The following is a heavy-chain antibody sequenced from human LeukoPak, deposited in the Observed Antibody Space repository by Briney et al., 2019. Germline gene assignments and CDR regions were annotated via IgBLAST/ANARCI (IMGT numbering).Heavy chain of an antibody. CDR3: ARQGSEIDY. CDR2: ISSSGDTI. CDR1: GFTLSHYY. Sequence: PGGSLRLSCAASGFTLSHYYMTWIRQAPGKELEWLSCISSSGDTIYYADSVKGRFTVSRDNAENSLCLQMNSLRAEDTAMYYCARQGSEIDYWGQGTLVTVSS. J-gene: IGHJ4*02. V-gene: IGHV3-11*01.